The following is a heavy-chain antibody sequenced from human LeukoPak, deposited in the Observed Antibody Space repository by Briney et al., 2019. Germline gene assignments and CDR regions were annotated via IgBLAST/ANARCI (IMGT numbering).Heavy chain of an antibody. CDR3: VRDFRTQLDGYSPPYHFDY. V-gene: IGHV3-21*01. CDR1: GFIFSTHS. CDR2: ISSGSSHI. J-gene: IGHJ4*02. Sequence: GGSLRLSCAASGFIFSTHSMSWVRQSPGKGLEWVSSISSGSSHIYYADSMKGRFTISRDNARNSLFLRMNSLRAEDTAVYYCVRDFRTQLDGYSPPYHFDYWGQGALVTVSS. D-gene: IGHD5-24*01.